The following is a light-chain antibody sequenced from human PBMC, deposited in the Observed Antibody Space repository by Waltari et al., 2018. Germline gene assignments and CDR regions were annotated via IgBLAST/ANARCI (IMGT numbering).Light chain of an antibody. CDR1: TRDVGNSEL. V-gene: IGLV2-23*02. CDR2: EVI. Sequence: QSALTQPASVSGTPGQSITISCTGTTRDVGNSELVSWYQQHPGKAPKLLICEVIKRPSGVSSRFSGSKSGNTASLTISGLQAEDEADYYCCSYAGRGTYVFGSGTKVTVL. CDR3: CSYAGRGTYV. J-gene: IGLJ1*01.